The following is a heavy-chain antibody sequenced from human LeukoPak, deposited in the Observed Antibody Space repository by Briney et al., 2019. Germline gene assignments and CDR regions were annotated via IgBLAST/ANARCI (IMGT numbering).Heavy chain of an antibody. CDR1: GFTFSSYA. Sequence: GGSLRLSCAASGFTFSSYAMSWVRQSPGKGLEWVSAISGSGDSTYYADSVKGRFTISRDNSRNTLYLQMNGLRAEDAAVYYCAKSPYGDYYLDFDYRGQGTLVTVSS. J-gene: IGHJ4*02. D-gene: IGHD4-17*01. CDR3: AKSPYGDYYLDFDY. V-gene: IGHV3-23*01. CDR2: ISGSGDST.